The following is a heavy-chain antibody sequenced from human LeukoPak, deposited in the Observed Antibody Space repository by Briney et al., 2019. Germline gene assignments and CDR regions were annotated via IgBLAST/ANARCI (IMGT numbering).Heavy chain of an antibody. V-gene: IGHV3-30*02. J-gene: IGHJ4*02. CDR3: AKDLVGARGYFDY. Sequence: GGSLRLSCAASGFTFSSYGMHWVRQAPGKGLEGVAFIRYNGSNKYYADSVKGRFTISRDNSKNTLYLQMNSLRAEDTAVYYCAKDLVGARGYFDYWGQGTLVTVSS. CDR1: GFTFSSYG. D-gene: IGHD1-26*01. CDR2: IRYNGSNK.